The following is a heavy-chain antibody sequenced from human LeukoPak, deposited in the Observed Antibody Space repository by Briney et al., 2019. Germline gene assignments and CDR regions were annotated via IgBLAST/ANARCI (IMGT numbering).Heavy chain of an antibody. CDR2: IIPIFGTA. V-gene: IGHV1-69*06. CDR1: GGTFSSYA. J-gene: IGHJ4*02. CDR3: ARGPGHGWYECSY. D-gene: IGHD6-19*01. Sequence: SVKVSCKASGGTFSSYAISWVRQAPGQGLEWMGGIIPIFGTANYAQKFQGRVTITADKSTSTAYMELSSLRSEDTAAYYCARGPGHGWYECSYWGQGTLVTVSS.